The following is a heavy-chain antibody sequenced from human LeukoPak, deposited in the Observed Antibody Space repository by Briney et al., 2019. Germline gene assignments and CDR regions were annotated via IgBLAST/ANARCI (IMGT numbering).Heavy chain of an antibody. V-gene: IGHV1-46*01. CDR1: GHTFTRYY. CDR3: ARDEHGGNPNDY. D-gene: IGHD4-23*01. Sequence: ASVTVSCTASGHTFTRYYIHWVRQAPGQGLEWMGVINPGSGNTNYAQKFQDRVTMTRGTSTGTVYMELSSLRSEDTAVYFCARDEHGGNPNDYWGQGTLVTVSS. CDR2: INPGSGNT. J-gene: IGHJ4*02.